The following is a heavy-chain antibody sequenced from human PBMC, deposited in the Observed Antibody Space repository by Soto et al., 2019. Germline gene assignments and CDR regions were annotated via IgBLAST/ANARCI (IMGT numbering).Heavy chain of an antibody. D-gene: IGHD2-21*02. CDR2: VGTTSPYI. CDR1: GFNFGIYT. V-gene: IGHV3-21*01. Sequence: EVQLVESGGALVKPGGSLRLSCAASGFNFGIYTMNWVRQAPGKGLEWVASVGTTSPYIYYADSVRGRFTISRDNAKNSLFLQMNSLRAEDTAVYYCARVMCGDCSAYYYYSMDVWGQGTTVTVSS. CDR3: ARVMCGDCSAYYYYSMDV. J-gene: IGHJ6*02.